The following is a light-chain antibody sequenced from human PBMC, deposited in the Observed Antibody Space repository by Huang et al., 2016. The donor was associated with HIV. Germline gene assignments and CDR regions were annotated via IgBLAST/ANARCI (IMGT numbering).Light chain of an antibody. CDR3: QQRSNWPAVT. Sequence: EIMLTQSPATLSLSPGERATLPCRASQSVISHLAWYQQKPGQAPRLLIFDVSNRATVIPPRFIRSGSGTDFTLTINSLEPEDFAVYCCQQRSNWPAVTFGGGTKVEIK. CDR1: QSVISH. J-gene: IGKJ4*01. V-gene: IGKV3-11*01. CDR2: DVS.